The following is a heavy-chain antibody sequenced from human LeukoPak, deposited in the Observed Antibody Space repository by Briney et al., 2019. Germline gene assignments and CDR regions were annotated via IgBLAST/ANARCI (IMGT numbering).Heavy chain of an antibody. CDR3: ARDWGFGDSEDWFDP. J-gene: IGHJ5*02. Sequence: SETLSLTCNVSGYSISRGYYWGWIRPPPGKGLEWIGSVHHTGSTYYNPSLRSRVSISVDKSTNHISLEVTSVTAADTAVYYCARDWGFGDSEDWFDPWGQGTLVAVSS. CDR2: VHHTGST. V-gene: IGHV4-38-2*02. D-gene: IGHD3-10*01. CDR1: GYSISRGYY.